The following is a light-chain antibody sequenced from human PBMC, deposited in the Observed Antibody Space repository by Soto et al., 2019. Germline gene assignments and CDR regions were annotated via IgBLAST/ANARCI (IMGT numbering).Light chain of an antibody. CDR1: QSVNNN. V-gene: IGKV3-15*01. J-gene: IGKJ2*01. CDR2: GAS. CDR3: QQYNNLPPVT. Sequence: EIILTQSPASLSVSPGERATLSCRASQSVNNNLAWYQQKPGQAPRLLIYGASTSATGIPGRFRGSWSGTAVSLTITSLQYDDVAVYYCQQYNNLPPVTFGQGTKVEIK.